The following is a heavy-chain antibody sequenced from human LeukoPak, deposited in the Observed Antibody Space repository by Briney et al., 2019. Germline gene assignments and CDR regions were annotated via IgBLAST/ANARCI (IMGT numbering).Heavy chain of an antibody. CDR1: GFTFSASD. Sequence: GGSLKLSCAASGFTFSASDTHWVRQASGKGLEWVGRIRSKANSYATIYAASVKGRFSISRDNSKNTLYLQMNSLRAEDSALYFCARDRRYCGGGSCYFDYFFDYWGQGTLVTVSS. J-gene: IGHJ4*02. V-gene: IGHV3-73*01. CDR2: IRSKANSYAT. CDR3: ARDRRYCGGGSCYFDYFFDY. D-gene: IGHD2-15*01.